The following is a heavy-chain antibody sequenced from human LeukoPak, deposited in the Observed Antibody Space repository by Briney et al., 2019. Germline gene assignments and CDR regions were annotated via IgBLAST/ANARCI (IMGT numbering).Heavy chain of an antibody. Sequence: SETLSLTCTVSGGSISCYYWSWIRQPPGKGRECIVYIYNSGSTKYNRSLKSRVSIPEDTSKNQFSLKLRSVTAADAAVYYCARSAIDAFDIWGQGTMVTVSS. CDR3: ARSAIDAFDI. CDR2: IYNSGST. D-gene: IGHD6-25*01. V-gene: IGHV4-59*08. CDR1: GGSISCYY. J-gene: IGHJ3*02.